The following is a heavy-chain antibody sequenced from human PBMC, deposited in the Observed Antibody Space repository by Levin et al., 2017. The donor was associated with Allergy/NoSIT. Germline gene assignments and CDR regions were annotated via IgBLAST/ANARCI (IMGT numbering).Heavy chain of an antibody. CDR2: IRSKANSYAT. CDR1: GFTFSGSA. J-gene: IGHJ6*04. D-gene: IGHD2-2*01. V-gene: IGHV3-73*01. Sequence: GESLKISCAASGFTFSGSAMHWVRQASGKGLEWVGRIRSKANSYATAYAASVKGRFTISRDDSKNTAYLQMNSLKTEDTAVYYCTRPYCSSTSCYPRGPFTDVWGKGTTVTVSS. CDR3: TRPYCSSTSCYPRGPFTDV.